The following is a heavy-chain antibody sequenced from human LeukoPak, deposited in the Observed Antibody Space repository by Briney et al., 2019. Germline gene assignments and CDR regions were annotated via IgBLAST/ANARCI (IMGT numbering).Heavy chain of an antibody. CDR3: ARETAARPGYYYYYMDV. CDR1: GFTFSSYW. CDR2: IKQDGSEK. J-gene: IGHJ6*03. Sequence: PGGSLRLSSAASGFTFSSYWMSWVRQAPGKGLEWVANIKQDGSEKYYVDSVKGRFTISRDNAKNSLYLQMNSLRAEDTAVYYCARETAARPGYYYYYMDVWGKGTTVTVSS. V-gene: IGHV3-7*01. D-gene: IGHD6-6*01.